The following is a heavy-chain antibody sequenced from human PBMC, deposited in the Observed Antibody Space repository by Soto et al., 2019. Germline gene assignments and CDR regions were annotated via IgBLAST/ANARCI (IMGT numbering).Heavy chain of an antibody. J-gene: IGHJ6*02. D-gene: IGHD3-3*01. V-gene: IGHV1-18*01. CDR3: ARDTSDDFWSGPYYYYYGMDV. CDR2: ISAYNGNT. CDR1: GYTFTSYG. Sequence: GASVKVSCKASGYTFTSYGISWVRQAPGRGLEWMGWISAYNGNTNYAQKLQGRVTMTTDTSTSTAYMELRSLRSDDTAVYYCARDTSDDFWSGPYYYYYGMDVWGQGTTVTVSS.